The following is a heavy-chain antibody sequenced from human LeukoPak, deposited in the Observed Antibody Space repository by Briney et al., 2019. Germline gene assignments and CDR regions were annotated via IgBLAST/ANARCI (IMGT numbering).Heavy chain of an antibody. Sequence: SETPSLTCTVSGGSISSYYWSWIRQPPGKGLEWIGYIYYSGSTNYNPSLKSRVTISVDTSKNQFSLKLSSVTAADTAVYYCARLDSSGYYVWHAFDIWGQGTMVTVSS. CDR1: GGSISSYY. J-gene: IGHJ3*02. CDR3: ARLDSSGYYVWHAFDI. CDR2: IYYSGST. V-gene: IGHV4-59*01. D-gene: IGHD3-22*01.